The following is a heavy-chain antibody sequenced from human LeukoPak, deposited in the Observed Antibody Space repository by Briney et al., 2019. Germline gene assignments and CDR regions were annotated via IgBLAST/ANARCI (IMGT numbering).Heavy chain of an antibody. CDR2: IYYSGST. D-gene: IGHD3-3*01. Sequence: PSETLSLTCTVSGGSISSYYWRWIRQPPGRRLEWSGYIYYSGSTNYNPSLKSRVTISVDTSKNQFSLKLSSVTAADTAVYYCARGATLEWLLYRYGAFDIWGQGTMVTVSS. J-gene: IGHJ3*02. V-gene: IGHV4-59*01. CDR3: ARGATLEWLLYRYGAFDI. CDR1: GGSISSYY.